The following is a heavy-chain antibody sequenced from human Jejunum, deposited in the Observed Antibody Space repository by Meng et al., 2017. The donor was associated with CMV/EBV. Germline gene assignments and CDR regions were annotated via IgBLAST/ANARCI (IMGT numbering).Heavy chain of an antibody. CDR1: GFTFSDYD. J-gene: IGHJ6*02. D-gene: IGHD1-14*01. CDR3: ARAPRFRTGRDGMDV. CDR2: ISYDGNNK. V-gene: IGHV3-33*05. Sequence: GFTFSDYDMHWVRQTPGKGLEWVAIISYDGNNKYYADSVKGQFTISRDNPKNTLYLQMNSLRVDDTAVYYCARAPRFRTGRDGMDVWGQGTTVTVSS.